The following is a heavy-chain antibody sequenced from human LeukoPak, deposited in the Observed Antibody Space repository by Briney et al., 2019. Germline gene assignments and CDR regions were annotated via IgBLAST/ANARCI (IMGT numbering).Heavy chain of an antibody. Sequence: ASVKVSCKASGDTFTDYYMHWVRQAPGQGLEWMGWINPNTGGTNFAQKFQGRVTMTRDTSISTAYMELSTLRSDDTAVYYCAREGGDSQYFDYWGQGTLVTVSS. CDR2: INPNTGGT. J-gene: IGHJ4*02. CDR3: AREGGDSQYFDY. V-gene: IGHV1-2*02. D-gene: IGHD3-3*01. CDR1: GDTFTDYY.